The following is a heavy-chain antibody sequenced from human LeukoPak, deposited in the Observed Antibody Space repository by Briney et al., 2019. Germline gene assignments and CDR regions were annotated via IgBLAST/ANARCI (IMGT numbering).Heavy chain of an antibody. Sequence: PGRSLRLSWAASGFTFSIYAMHWVRQAPGKGLEGVAVISYDGSNKYYADSVKGRFTISRENSKSTLYLQMNSLRAEDTAVYYCARGPRIGDAFDIWGQGTMVTVSS. D-gene: IGHD2/OR15-2a*01. J-gene: IGHJ3*02. V-gene: IGHV3-30-3*01. CDR2: ISYDGSNK. CDR1: GFTFSIYA. CDR3: ARGPRIGDAFDI.